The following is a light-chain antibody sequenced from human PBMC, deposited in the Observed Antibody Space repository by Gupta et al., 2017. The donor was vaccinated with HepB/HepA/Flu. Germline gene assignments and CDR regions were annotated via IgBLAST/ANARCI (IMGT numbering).Light chain of an antibody. CDR1: QGISW. CDR2: AAS. J-gene: IGKJ5*01. CDR3: QQAYSFAIT. Sequence: DIQMTQSPSSVSASVGDTVTITCRASQGISWLAWYQQKPGKAPNLLIYAASTLQSGVPSRFSGSGSGTSFTLTIMSLQPEDIATYYCQQAYSFAITFGQGTLLEIK. V-gene: IGKV1D-12*01.